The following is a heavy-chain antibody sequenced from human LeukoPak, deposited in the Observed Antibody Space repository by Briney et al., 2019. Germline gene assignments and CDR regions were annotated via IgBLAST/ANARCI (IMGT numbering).Heavy chain of an antibody. J-gene: IGHJ4*02. CDR1: GFAFSDSY. V-gene: IGHV3-11*04. CDR2: LSSSDTSI. CDR3: ASNVDTATRAY. Sequence: GGSLRLSCAVSGFAFSDSYMSWIRQAPGKGLEWLSYLSSSDTSIYYADSVKGRFTISRDNAKNSLYLQMNSLRAENTAVYYCASNVDTATRAYWGQGTLVTVSS. D-gene: IGHD5-18*01.